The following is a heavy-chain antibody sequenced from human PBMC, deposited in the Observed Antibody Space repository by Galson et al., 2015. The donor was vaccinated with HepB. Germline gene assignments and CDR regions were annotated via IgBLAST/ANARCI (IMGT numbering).Heavy chain of an antibody. J-gene: IGHJ4*02. CDR1: GYTFTNYY. CDR2: VDPEDGET. CDR3: ATVSQRIVVVPAANY. V-gene: IGHV1-69-2*01. D-gene: IGHD2-2*01. Sequence: VKVSCKVSGYTFTNYYMHWVQQAPGKGLEWMGLVDPEDGETIYAEKFQGRVTITADTSTDTAYMGLSSLRSEDTAVYYCATVSQRIVVVPAANYWGQGTLVTVSS.